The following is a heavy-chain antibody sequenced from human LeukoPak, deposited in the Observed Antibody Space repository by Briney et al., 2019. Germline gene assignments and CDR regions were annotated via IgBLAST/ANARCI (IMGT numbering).Heavy chain of an antibody. J-gene: IGHJ6*02. CDR1: GITLSSNY. D-gene: IGHD4-17*01. V-gene: IGHV3-53*01. CDR3: ARDPRTTGKSNYGMDV. CDR2: IYSGGTT. Sequence: PGGSLRLSCAASGITLSSNYMSWGRQPPGKGLEWVSIIYSGGTTYYADSVQGRFTISRDNSKNMVFLQMNSLRVEDTAVYYCARDPRTTGKSNYGMDVWGQGTTVTVS.